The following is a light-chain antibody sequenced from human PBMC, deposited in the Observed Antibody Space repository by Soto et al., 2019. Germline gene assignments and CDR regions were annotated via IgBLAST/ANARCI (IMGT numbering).Light chain of an antibody. V-gene: IGLV2-14*01. Sequence: QSALTQPASVSGSPGQSITISCTGTSSDVGGYNYVSWYQQPQGKAPKLMIYDVIYRPSGVSNRFSGSKSGNTASLTISGLQPEDEADYYCSSYTSSTSVVFGGGTKLTVL. J-gene: IGLJ2*01. CDR2: DVI. CDR1: SSDVGGYNY. CDR3: SSYTSSTSVV.